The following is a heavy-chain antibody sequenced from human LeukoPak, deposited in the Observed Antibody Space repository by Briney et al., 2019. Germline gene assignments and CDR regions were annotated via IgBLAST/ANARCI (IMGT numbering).Heavy chain of an antibody. CDR2: ISYDGSNK. J-gene: IGHJ5*02. CDR3: ARDGGDCSSTSCYPWFDP. CDR1: GFTFSSYA. D-gene: IGHD2-2*01. V-gene: IGHV3-30-3*01. Sequence: GRSLRLSCAASGFTFSSYAMHWVRQVPGKGLEWVAVISYDGSNKYYADSVKGRFTISRDNSKNTLYLQMNSLRAEDTAVYYCARDGGDCSSTSCYPWFDPWGQGTLVTVSS.